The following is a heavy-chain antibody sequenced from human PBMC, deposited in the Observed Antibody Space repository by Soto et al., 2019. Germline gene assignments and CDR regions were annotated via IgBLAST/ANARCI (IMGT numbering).Heavy chain of an antibody. CDR1: GFTFSSYG. CDR3: ARDIRYYCSGSYYLLHLAYSYYSYGMD. V-gene: IGHV3-33*01. CDR2: IWYDGSNK. J-gene: IGHJ6*01. Sequence: GGSLRLSCAASGFTFSSYGMHWVRQAPGKGLEWVAVIWYDGSNKYYADSVKGRFTISRDNSKNTLYLQMNSLRAEDTAVYYCARDIRYYCSGSYYLLHLAYSYYSYGMD. D-gene: IGHD3-10*01.